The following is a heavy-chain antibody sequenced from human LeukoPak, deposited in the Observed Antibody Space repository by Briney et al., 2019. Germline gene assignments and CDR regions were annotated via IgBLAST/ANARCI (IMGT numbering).Heavy chain of an antibody. Sequence: ASVKVSCKASGYTFTSYDTNWVRQATGQGLEWMGWMNPNSGNTGYAQKFQGRVTMTRNTSISTAYMELSSLRSEDTAVYYCARGMGYSYGAQYYYYYYGMDVWGQGTTVTVSS. V-gene: IGHV1-8*01. CDR1: GYTFTSYD. CDR2: MNPNSGNT. CDR3: ARGMGYSYGAQYYYYYYGMDV. D-gene: IGHD5-18*01. J-gene: IGHJ6*02.